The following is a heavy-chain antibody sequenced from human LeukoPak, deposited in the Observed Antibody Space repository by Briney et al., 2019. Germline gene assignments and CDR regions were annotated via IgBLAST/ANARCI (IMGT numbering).Heavy chain of an antibody. V-gene: IGHV1-2*02. J-gene: IGHJ3*01. Sequence: ASVKVSCKASGYIFTGYYMHWVRQAPGQGLEWMGWINPNSGDTNYAQKFQGRVTMTRDTSISTAYMELSRLRSDDTAVYYCARDLLLYYDSSGYYLANAFDVWGQGTMVTVSS. CDR1: GYIFTGYY. D-gene: IGHD3-22*01. CDR3: ARDLLLYYDSSGYYLANAFDV. CDR2: INPNSGDT.